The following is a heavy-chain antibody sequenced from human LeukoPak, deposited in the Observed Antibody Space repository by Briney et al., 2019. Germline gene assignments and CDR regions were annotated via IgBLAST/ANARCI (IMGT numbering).Heavy chain of an antibody. CDR1: GGSISSYY. CDR2: IYYSGST. CDR3: ARDSASYFDY. Sequence: SETLSLTCTVSGGSISSYYWSWIRQPPGKGLEWVGYIYYSGSTNYNPSLKSRVTISVDTSKNQFSLKLSSVTAADTAVYYCARDSASYFDYWGQGTLVTVSS. D-gene: IGHD3-10*01. V-gene: IGHV4-59*01. J-gene: IGHJ4*02.